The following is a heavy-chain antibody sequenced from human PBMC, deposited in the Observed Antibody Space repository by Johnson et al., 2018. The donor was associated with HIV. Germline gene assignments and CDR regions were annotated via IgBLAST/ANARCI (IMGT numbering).Heavy chain of an antibody. CDR3: AKEEGIAAAGGAFDI. D-gene: IGHD6-13*01. CDR1: GFTFDDYA. J-gene: IGHJ3*02. CDR2: ISGSGGST. Sequence: EMQLVESGGGLVQPGRSLRLSCAASGFTFDDYAMHWVRQAPGKGLEWVSAISGSGGSTYYADSVKGRFTISRDNSKNTLYLQMNSLRAEDTAVYYCAKEEGIAAAGGAFDIWGQGTMVTVSS. V-gene: IGHV3-23*04.